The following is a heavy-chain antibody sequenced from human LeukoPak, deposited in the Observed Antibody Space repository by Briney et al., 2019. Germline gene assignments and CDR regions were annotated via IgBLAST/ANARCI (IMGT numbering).Heavy chain of an antibody. CDR1: GGSIRSSCYY. V-gene: IGHV4-39*02. CDR2: GHYSGST. D-gene: IGHD5-12*01. J-gene: IGHJ5*02. CDR3: VRGQGAFGGYEWANWFDP. Sequence: ETLSLTCTVSGGSIRSSCYYWAWIRQPQGKGLDWIATGHYSGSTFYNPSLKSRLTLSIATSKNLISLQVTSVTAADTAMYYCVRGQGAFGGYEWANWFDPWGQGTLVTVSS.